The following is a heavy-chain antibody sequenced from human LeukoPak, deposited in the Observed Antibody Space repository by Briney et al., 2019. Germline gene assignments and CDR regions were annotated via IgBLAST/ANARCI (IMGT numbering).Heavy chain of an antibody. V-gene: IGHV1-69*05. CDR1: GYTFTNYG. Sequence: SVKVSCKASGYTFTNYGISWVRQAPGQGLEWMGGIIPIFGTANYAQKFQGRVTITTDESTSTAYMELSSLRSEDTAVYYRARLAHCSGGSCYPVLDYWGQGTLVTVSS. J-gene: IGHJ4*02. CDR2: IIPIFGTA. D-gene: IGHD2-15*01. CDR3: ARLAHCSGGSCYPVLDY.